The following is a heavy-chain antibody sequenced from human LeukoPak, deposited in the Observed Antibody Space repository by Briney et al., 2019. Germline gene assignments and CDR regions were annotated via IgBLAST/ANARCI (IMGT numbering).Heavy chain of an antibody. J-gene: IGHJ4*02. Sequence: PGESLRLSCAASGYPFNTYSMNWLRQAPGKGREGVSFIFSSSSYIYYTVSVKGRFTISRDNAKNSLYLQIHSLSAEHACVYYCARDLYDGFALDYWGQGTLVTVSS. CDR1: GYPFNTYS. V-gene: IGHV3-21*03. CDR3: ARDLYDGFALDY. CDR2: IFSSSSYI. D-gene: IGHD2/OR15-2a*01.